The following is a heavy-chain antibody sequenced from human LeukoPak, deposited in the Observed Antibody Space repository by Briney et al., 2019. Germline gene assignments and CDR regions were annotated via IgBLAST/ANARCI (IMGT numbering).Heavy chain of an antibody. Sequence: PPETLSLTCTVSGVSISSYYWSWIRQPPGKGLEWIGYIYYSGSTNYNPSLKTRVTISLDTSKNQFSLTLSSVPAGHPALYYCLGGRGLDYWGQGTLVTVSS. CDR2: IYYSGST. J-gene: IGHJ4*02. V-gene: IGHV4-59*01. CDR1: GVSISSYY. CDR3: LGGRGLDY.